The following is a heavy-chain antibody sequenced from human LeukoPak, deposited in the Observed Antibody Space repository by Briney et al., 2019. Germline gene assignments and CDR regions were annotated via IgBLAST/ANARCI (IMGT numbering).Heavy chain of an antibody. D-gene: IGHD4-17*01. V-gene: IGHV3-30-3*01. CDR1: GFTFSSYA. J-gene: IGHJ4*02. CDR2: ISYDGSNK. CDR3: ARDPYGDPYFDY. Sequence: GRSLRLSCAASGFTFSSYAMHWVRQAPGKGLEWVAVISYDGSNKYYADSVKGRFTISRDNSKNTLYLQMNSLRAEDTAVYYCARDPYGDPYFDYWGQGTLVTVSS.